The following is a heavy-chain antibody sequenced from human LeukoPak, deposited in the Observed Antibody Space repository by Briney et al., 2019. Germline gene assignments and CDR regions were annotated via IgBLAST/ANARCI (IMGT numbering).Heavy chain of an antibody. CDR1: GFTFSSYA. D-gene: IGHD3-3*01. Sequence: PGGSLRLSCAASGFTFSSYAMSWVRQAPGKGLEWVSAISGSGGSTYYADSVKGRFTISRDNSRNTLYLQMNSLRAEDTAVYYCAKVLPIFGVVNDAFDIWGQGTMVTASS. CDR2: ISGSGGST. V-gene: IGHV3-23*01. J-gene: IGHJ3*02. CDR3: AKVLPIFGVVNDAFDI.